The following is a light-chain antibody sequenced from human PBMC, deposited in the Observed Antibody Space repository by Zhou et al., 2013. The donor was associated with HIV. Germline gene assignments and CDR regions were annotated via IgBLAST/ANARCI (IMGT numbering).Light chain of an antibody. Sequence: QSVLTQPPSVSAAPGQRVTISCSGSSSNVGNNFVSWYQQLPGTAPKLLIYDNNKRPSGIPDRFSGSKSGTSATLGITGLQTGDEAYYYCGTWDSRLSAEVFGGGTKLTVL. V-gene: IGLV1-51*01. CDR2: DNN. J-gene: IGLJ3*02. CDR1: SSNVGNNF. CDR3: GTWDSRLSAEV.